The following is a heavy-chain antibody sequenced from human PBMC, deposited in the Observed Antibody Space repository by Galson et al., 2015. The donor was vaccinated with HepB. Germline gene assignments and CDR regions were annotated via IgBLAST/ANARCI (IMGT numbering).Heavy chain of an antibody. CDR3: TKHREYGSSSNVDY. Sequence: SLRLSCAASGFTFSNYAMSWVRQAPGKGLEWVSTISGSGGSTYYADSVKGRFTISRDNSKNTLYLQMNSLRAEDTAVYYCTKHREYGSSSNVDYWGQGTLVTVSS. CDR2: ISGSGGST. CDR1: GFTFSNYA. D-gene: IGHD6-6*01. V-gene: IGHV3-23*01. J-gene: IGHJ4*02.